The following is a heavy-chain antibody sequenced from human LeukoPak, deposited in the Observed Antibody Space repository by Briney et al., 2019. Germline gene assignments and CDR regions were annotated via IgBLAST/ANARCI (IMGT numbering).Heavy chain of an antibody. D-gene: IGHD3-22*01. J-gene: IGHJ4*02. CDR2: IYTRGGT. Sequence: SQTLSLTCTVPGNSISSGDYYWSWIRHPAGKGLDWIGRIYTRGGTNYNPSLKTRVPISGDTSKNQFSLRLSSVTAADTAVYYCARASYSYDINGWVPFDYWGQGTLVTVSS. CDR3: ARASYSYDINGWVPFDY. CDR1: GNSISSGDYY. V-gene: IGHV4-61*02.